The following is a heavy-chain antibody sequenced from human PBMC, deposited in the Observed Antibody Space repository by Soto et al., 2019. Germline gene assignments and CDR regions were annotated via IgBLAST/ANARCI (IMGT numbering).Heavy chain of an antibody. CDR1: GYTFTSYY. J-gene: IGHJ4*02. V-gene: IGHV1-46*01. CDR2: INPSGGST. CDR3: AREDTYYYDSSGYWFDY. D-gene: IGHD3-22*01. Sequence: ASVRVSCKXSGYTFTSYYMHWVRQAPGQGLEWMGIINPSGGSTSYAQKFQGRVTMTRDTSTSTVYMELSSLRSEDTAVYYCAREDTYYYDSSGYWFDYWGQGTLVTVSS.